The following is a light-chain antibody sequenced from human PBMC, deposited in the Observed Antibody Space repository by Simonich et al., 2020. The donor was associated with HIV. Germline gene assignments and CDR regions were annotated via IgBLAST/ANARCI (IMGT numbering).Light chain of an antibody. CDR2: WAS. CDR1: QSVLYNSHNKNY. CDR3: QQYYSTPRT. J-gene: IGKJ1*01. V-gene: IGKV4-1*01. Sequence: DIVMTQSPDSLAVSLGERATINCKSSQSVLYNSHNKNYLAWYQQKPGPPPKLLIYWASTRESGVPARFSGSGSGTDFTLTISSLQAEDVAVYYCQQYYSTPRTFGQGTKVEIK.